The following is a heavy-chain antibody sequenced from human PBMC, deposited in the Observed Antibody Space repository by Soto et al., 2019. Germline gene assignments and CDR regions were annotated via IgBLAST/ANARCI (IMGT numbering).Heavy chain of an antibody. J-gene: IGHJ4*02. V-gene: IGHV4-61*01. CDR3: ARQSRSRYTLDY. D-gene: IGHD6-13*01. CDR2: IYYIGNT. CDR1: GGSVSSGTYY. Sequence: QVQLQESGPGLVKPSETLSLTCTVSGGSVSSGTYYWSWIRQPPGKGLEWIGYIYYIGNTKYNPSLKSRVTMSVDTSKNQVSLKVNSVTAADTAVYYCARQSRSRYTLDYWGQGTLVSVSS.